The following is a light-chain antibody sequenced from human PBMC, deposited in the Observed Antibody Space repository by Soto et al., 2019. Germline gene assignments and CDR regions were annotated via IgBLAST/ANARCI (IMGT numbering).Light chain of an antibody. CDR2: DVS. CDR1: QSVSTS. CDR3: QERSNWPRLT. J-gene: IGKJ4*01. V-gene: IGKV3-11*01. Sequence: EIVLTQSPATLSLSPGERATLPCRASQSVSTSLAWYQQRPGQAPRLLIDDVSNRAAGVPARFSGSGSGTDFTLTISNLEPEDFAIYYCQERSNWPRLTFGGGTTVEIK.